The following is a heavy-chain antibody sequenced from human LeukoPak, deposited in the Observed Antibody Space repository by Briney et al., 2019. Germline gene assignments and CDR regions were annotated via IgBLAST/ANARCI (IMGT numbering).Heavy chain of an antibody. V-gene: IGHV3-74*01. CDR2: INGDGSTT. CDR1: GFTPSSYW. J-gene: IGHJ4*02. D-gene: IGHD5-18*01. Sequence: PGGSLRLSCAPSGFTPSSYWMYSGPQAPGKGLVWVSRINGDGSTTTYADSVKGRFTISRDNAKNTLYLQMNSLRAEYTAVYYCARAVRQLWLDYWGQGTLVTVSS. CDR3: ARAVRQLWLDY.